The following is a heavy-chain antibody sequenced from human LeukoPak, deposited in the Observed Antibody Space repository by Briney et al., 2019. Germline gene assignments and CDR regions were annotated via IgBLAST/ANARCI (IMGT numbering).Heavy chain of an antibody. J-gene: IGHJ4*02. CDR1: GFTFRSYA. Sequence: PGASLRLSCAASGFTFRSYAMSWVRQAPGKGLEWVSAISGSGGSTYYADSVKGRFTISRDNSKNTLYLQMNSLRAEDTAVYYCAKDVMNSGSWGDYWGQGTLVTVSS. V-gene: IGHV3-23*01. D-gene: IGHD1-26*01. CDR3: AKDVMNSGSWGDY. CDR2: ISGSGGST.